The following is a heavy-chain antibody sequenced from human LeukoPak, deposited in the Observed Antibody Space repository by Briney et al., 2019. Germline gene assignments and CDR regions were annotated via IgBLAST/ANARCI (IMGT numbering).Heavy chain of an antibody. CDR1: AFTFSNYA. D-gene: IGHD4/OR15-4a*01. CDR3: AKDRHYSSNVFDY. CDR2: ISGGGGHT. Sequence: PGGSLRLSCAASAFTFSNYAMSWVRQAPGRGLEWVSSISGGGGHTYYADSVKGRFTVSRDNSQNTLYLQMSSLRAEDTAVYYCAKDRHYSSNVFDYWGQGTMVTVSS. J-gene: IGHJ4*02. V-gene: IGHV3-23*01.